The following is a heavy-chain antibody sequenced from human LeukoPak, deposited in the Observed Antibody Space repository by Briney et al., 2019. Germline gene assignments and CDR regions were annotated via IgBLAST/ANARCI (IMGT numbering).Heavy chain of an antibody. Sequence: SETLSLTCAVSGGSISSSNWWSWVRQPPGKGLEWIGEIYHSGSTNYNPSLKSRVTISVDKSKNQFSLKLSSVTAADTAVYYCASSRRWLRSNWFDPWGQGTLVTVSS. CDR2: IYHSGST. V-gene: IGHV4-4*02. CDR1: GGSISSSNW. D-gene: IGHD5-12*01. J-gene: IGHJ5*02. CDR3: ASSRRWLRSNWFDP.